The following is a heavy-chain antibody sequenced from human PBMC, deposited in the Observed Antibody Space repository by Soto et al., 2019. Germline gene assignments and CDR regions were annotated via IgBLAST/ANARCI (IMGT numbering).Heavy chain of an antibody. CDR3: LTGGRGCTKGDVVEI. V-gene: IGHV3-21*01. D-gene: IGHD6-25*01. Sequence: EFQLVESGGGLVRPGGSLRLSCADSGFTFSSYSMNWVRQAPGKGLQWVSSISSTSNPIFYAESVEGRFTISIDNSKRSLYSQMDSLRVADTAVYFCLTGGRGCTKGDVVEISGPGTMVTVSS. J-gene: IGHJ3*02. CDR1: GFTFSSYS. CDR2: ISSTSNPI.